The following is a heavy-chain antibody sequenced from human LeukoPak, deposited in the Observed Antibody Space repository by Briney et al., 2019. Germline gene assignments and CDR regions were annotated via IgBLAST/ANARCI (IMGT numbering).Heavy chain of an antibody. V-gene: IGHV3-30*18. Sequence: GGSLRLSCAASGFTFSSYGMHWVRQAPGKGLEWVAVISYDGSNKYYADSVKGRFTISRDNSKNTLYLQMNSLRPEDTAVYYCAKDGCEPAATATGVYYFDYWGQGTLVTVSS. J-gene: IGHJ4*02. CDR3: AKDGCEPAATATGVYYFDY. CDR1: GFTFSSYG. D-gene: IGHD2-2*01. CDR2: ISYDGSNK.